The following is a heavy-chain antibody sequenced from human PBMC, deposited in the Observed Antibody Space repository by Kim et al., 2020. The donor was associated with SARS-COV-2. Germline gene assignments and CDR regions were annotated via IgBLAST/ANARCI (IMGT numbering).Heavy chain of an antibody. CDR1: GGSISSYY. V-gene: IGHV4-59*13. CDR2: IYYSGST. J-gene: IGHJ3*02. Sequence: SETLSLTCTVSGGSISSYYWSWIRQPPGKGLEWIGYIYYSGSTNYNPSLKSRVTISVDTSKNQFSLKLSSVTAADTAVYYCARVGVDYGDSVDAFDIWGQGTMVTVSS. D-gene: IGHD4-17*01. CDR3: ARVGVDYGDSVDAFDI.